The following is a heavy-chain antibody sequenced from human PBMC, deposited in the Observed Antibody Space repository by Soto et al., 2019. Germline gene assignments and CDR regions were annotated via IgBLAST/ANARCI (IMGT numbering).Heavy chain of an antibody. D-gene: IGHD1-26*01. CDR1: GGSISSSSYY. Sequence: PSETLSLTCTVSGGSISSSSYYWVWIRQPPGKGLEWIGSIYYSGTTYYNPSLKSRVTISVDTSKNQFSLKLRSVTAADTAVYYCARQSPDYLESVGWFDPWGQGTLVTVSS. V-gene: IGHV4-39*01. J-gene: IGHJ5*02. CDR3: ARQSPDYLESVGWFDP. CDR2: IYYSGTT.